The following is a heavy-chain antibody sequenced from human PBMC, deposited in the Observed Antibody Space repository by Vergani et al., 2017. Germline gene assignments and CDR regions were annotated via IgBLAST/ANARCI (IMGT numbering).Heavy chain of an antibody. D-gene: IGHD2-2*01. CDR3: ARVDQLLKFDY. Sequence: QVQLQESGSGLVKPSQTLSLTCAVSGGSISSGGYSWSWIRQPPGKGLEWIGYIYHSGSTYYNPSLKSRVTISVDRSKNQFSLKLSSVTAADTAVYYCARVDQLLKFDYWGQGTLVTVSS. V-gene: IGHV4-30-2*01. CDR1: GGSISSGGYS. CDR2: IYHSGST. J-gene: IGHJ4*02.